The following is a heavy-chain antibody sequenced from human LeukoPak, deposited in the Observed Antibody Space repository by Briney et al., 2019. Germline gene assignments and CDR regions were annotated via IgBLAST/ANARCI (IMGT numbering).Heavy chain of an antibody. D-gene: IGHD3-10*01. CDR3: ARDQRGGYGSGSYLVFSVVAFDI. CDR2: ISAYNGNT. V-gene: IGHV1-18*01. J-gene: IGHJ3*02. CDR1: GYTFTSYG. Sequence: GASVKVSCKASGYTFTSYGISWVRQAPGQGLEWMGWISAYNGNTNYAQKLQGRVTMTTDTSTSTAYMELRSLRSDDTAVYYCARDQRGGYGSGSYLVFSVVAFDIWGQGTMVTVSS.